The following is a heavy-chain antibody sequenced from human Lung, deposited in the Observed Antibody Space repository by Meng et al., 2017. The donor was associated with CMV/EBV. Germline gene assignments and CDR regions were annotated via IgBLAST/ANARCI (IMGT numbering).Heavy chain of an antibody. Sequence: GGLXRSXCAALTFTSNDYWMSGARQAPGKGLEWLANLKEEGSGKYYVDSVKGRFSISRDNAKNSLYLQMYSLRAEDTAVYYCARAKGYGLRYYGMDVWGQGXTVTVSS. D-gene: IGHD5-18*01. V-gene: IGHV3-7*04. CDR2: LKEEGSGK. CDR1: TFTSNDYW. J-gene: IGHJ6*02. CDR3: ARAKGYGLRYYGMDV.